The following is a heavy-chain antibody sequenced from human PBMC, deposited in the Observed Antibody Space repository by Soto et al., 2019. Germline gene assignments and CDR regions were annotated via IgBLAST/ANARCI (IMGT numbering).Heavy chain of an antibody. CDR2: TYYRSKWYN. CDR3: ARDDHCSGGSCYNLADY. V-gene: IGHV6-1*01. Sequence: QVQLKQSGPGLVKPSQTLSVTCDISGDSVSSHSAAWNWIRQSPSRGLEWLGRTYYRSKWYNDYALFVKSRIIINPDTSKNQFSLQLNSVTPEDTAVYYCARDDHCSGGSCYNLADYWGQGTLVTVSS. CDR1: GDSVSSHSAA. J-gene: IGHJ4*02. D-gene: IGHD2-15*01.